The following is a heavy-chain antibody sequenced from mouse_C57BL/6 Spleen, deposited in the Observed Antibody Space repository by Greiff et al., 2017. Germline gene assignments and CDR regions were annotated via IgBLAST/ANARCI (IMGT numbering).Heavy chain of an antibody. D-gene: IGHD2-1*01. Sequence: VQLKESGAELVKPGASVKISCKASGYAFSSSWMNWVKQRPGKGLEWIGQIYPGDGDPNYNGKFKGKATLTADKSSSTAYMELSSLTSEDSAVYFCARGGNHWGKGTSVTVSS. CDR3: ARGGNH. J-gene: IGHJ4*01. CDR1: GYAFSSSW. CDR2: IYPGDGDP. V-gene: IGHV1-80*01.